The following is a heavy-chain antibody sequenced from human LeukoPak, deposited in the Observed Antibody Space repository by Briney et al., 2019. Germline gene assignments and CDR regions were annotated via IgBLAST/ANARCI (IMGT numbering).Heavy chain of an antibody. V-gene: IGHV4-39*06. CDR1: GGSISSSDYY. J-gene: IGHJ5*02. CDR2: IYYTGNS. CDR3: ARENYCTNGVCWAFDP. D-gene: IGHD2-8*01. Sequence: SETLSLTCTVSGGSISSSDYYWGWIRQPPGKGLEWIGNIYYTGNSSYNSSLKSRVTISVDTSKNQYPLQLSSVTAADTAVYYCARENYCTNGVCWAFDPWGQGTLVTVSS.